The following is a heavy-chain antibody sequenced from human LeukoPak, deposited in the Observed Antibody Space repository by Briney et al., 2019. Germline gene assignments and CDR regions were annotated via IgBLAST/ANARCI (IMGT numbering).Heavy chain of an antibody. CDR3: ASLSLLWFGEYK. J-gene: IGHJ4*02. D-gene: IGHD3-10*01. Sequence: ASVKVSCKASGYTFTGHYMHWVRQAPGQGLEWMGWINPNSGGTNYAQKFQGRVTMTRDTSISTAYMELSRLRSDDTAVYYCASLSLLWFGEYKWGQGTLVTVSS. CDR2: INPNSGGT. CDR1: GYTFTGHY. V-gene: IGHV1-2*02.